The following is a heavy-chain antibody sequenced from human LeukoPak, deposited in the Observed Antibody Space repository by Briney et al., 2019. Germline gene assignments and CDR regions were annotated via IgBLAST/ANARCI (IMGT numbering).Heavy chain of an antibody. Sequence: GESLQISCKGSGSSFTSYWIGWVRQMPGKGLEWMGIIYPGDSDTRYSPSFQGQVTISADKPISTAYLHWSSLKASDTAMYYCARQVRGGYGYFDFWGQGTLVTVSS. V-gene: IGHV5-51*01. D-gene: IGHD6-25*01. CDR3: ARQVRGGYGYFDF. CDR1: GSSFTSYW. J-gene: IGHJ4*02. CDR2: IYPGDSDT.